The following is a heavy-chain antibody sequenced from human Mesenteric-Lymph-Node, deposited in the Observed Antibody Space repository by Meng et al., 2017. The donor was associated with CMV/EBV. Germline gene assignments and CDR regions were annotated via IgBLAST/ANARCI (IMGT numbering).Heavy chain of an antibody. V-gene: IGHV3-11*04. D-gene: IGHD3-10*01. Sequence: GESLKISCVASGFTFSDYYMTWIRQAPGKGLEWLSYISRSGRTIYHADSVKGRFTISRDNAKNSLYLQMNSLRAEDTAVYYCARVKWFGELSTYYYYGMDVWGQGTTVTVSS. CDR2: ISRSGRTI. CDR1: GFTFSDYY. CDR3: ARVKWFGELSTYYYYGMDV. J-gene: IGHJ6*02.